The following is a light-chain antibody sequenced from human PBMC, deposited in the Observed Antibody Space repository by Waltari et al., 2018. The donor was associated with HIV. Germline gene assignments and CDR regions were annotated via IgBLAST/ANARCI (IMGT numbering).Light chain of an antibody. CDR2: RNN. CDR1: SSNIGSKY. J-gene: IGLJ3*02. CDR3: AAWDDSLSGVV. Sequence: QSVLTQPPSASGTPGQRVTISCSGSSSNIGSKYVYWYQQLPGTAPKLLIYRNNQRPSGVPDRFSGSKSGTSASLAISGIRSEDEADYYCAAWDDSLSGVVFGGGTKLTVL. V-gene: IGLV1-47*01.